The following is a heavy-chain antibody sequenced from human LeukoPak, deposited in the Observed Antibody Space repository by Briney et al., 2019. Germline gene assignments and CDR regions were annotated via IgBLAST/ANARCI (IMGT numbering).Heavy chain of an antibody. CDR2: ISSSSSYI. V-gene: IGHV3-21*01. Sequence: GGSLRLSCAASGFTFSSYAMSWVRQAPGKGLEWVSSISSSSSYIYYADSVKGRFTISRDNAKNSLYLQMNSLRAEDTAVYYCARWFAPFFDYWGQGTLVTVSS. CDR3: ARWFAPFFDY. J-gene: IGHJ4*02. CDR1: GFTFSSYA. D-gene: IGHD3-22*01.